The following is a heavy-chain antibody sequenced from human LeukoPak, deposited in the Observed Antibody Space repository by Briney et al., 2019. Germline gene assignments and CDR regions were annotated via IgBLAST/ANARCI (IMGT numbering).Heavy chain of an antibody. J-gene: IGHJ6*03. Sequence: GGSLRLSCAASGFTFSSYAMHWVRQAPGKGLEWVAVISYDGSNKYYAGSVKGRFTISRDNSKNTLYLQMNSLRAEDTAVYYCANALRDYGSGSYSGDYYYYMDVWGKGTTVTVSS. CDR2: ISYDGSNK. CDR3: ANALRDYGSGSYSGDYYYYMDV. CDR1: GFTFSSYA. D-gene: IGHD3-10*01. V-gene: IGHV3-30-3*01.